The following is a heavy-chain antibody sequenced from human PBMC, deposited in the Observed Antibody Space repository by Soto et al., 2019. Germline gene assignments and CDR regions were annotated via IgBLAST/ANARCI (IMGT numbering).Heavy chain of an antibody. J-gene: IGHJ5*02. CDR3: AIVRKVQGDSSSSGWFDP. V-gene: IGHV7-4-1*01. CDR2: INTNTGNP. CDR1: GYTFTSYA. D-gene: IGHD6-6*01. Sequence: QVQLVQSGSELKKPGASVKVSCKASGYTFTSYAMNWVRQAPGQGLEWMGWINTNTGNPTYAQGFTGRFVFSLDTPVSTAYMQICSLKAEDTAVCYCAIVRKVQGDSSSSGWFDPWGQGTLVTVSS.